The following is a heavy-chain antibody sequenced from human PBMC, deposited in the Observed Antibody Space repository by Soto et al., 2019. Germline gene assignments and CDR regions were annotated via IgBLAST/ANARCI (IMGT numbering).Heavy chain of an antibody. CDR1: GDSIKTETW. J-gene: IGHJ5*01. CDR3: AREGRLHWFEP. V-gene: IGHV4-4*02. Sequence: SETLSLTCAVSGDSIKTETWWSWLRQLPGTGLEWIGEIKHTGDANANPALRSRVSMSVDRTKNQFFLNLRSVSAADTAVYFCAREGRLHWFEPWGQGTLVTVSS. CDR2: IKHTGDA.